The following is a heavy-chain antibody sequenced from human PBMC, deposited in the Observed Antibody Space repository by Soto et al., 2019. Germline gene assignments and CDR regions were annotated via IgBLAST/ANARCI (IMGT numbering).Heavy chain of an antibody. V-gene: IGHV1-8*01. CDR2: MNPNSGNT. CDR1: GYTFTSYD. J-gene: IGHJ4*02. CDR3: ALGGXRYCSGGXCXXXY. Sequence: ASVKVSCKASGYTFTSYDINWVRQATGQGLERMGWMNPNSGNTGHAQKFQGRVTMTRNTSISTAYMELSSLRSEDTAVYFCALGGXRYCSGGXCXXXYXGQGTXVTX. D-gene: IGHD2-15*01.